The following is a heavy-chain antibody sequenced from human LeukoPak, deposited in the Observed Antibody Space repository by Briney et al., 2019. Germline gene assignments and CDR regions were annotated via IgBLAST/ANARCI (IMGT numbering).Heavy chain of an antibody. CDR2: IKQDGSET. D-gene: IGHD3-9*01. CDR1: GLTFGDYW. J-gene: IGHJ3*02. Sequence: GGSLRLSCEASGLTFGDYWMTWVRQAPGKGPECVANIKQDGSETHYVDSVKGRFTIFRDNAKNSLSLQMNSLRVEDTAMYYCATYWRYFDWLLLDTWGVGTMVTVSS. V-gene: IGHV3-7*05. CDR3: ATYWRYFDWLLLDT.